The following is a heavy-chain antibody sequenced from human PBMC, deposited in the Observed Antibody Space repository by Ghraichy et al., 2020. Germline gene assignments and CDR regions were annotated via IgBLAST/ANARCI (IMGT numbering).Heavy chain of an antibody. D-gene: IGHD3-16*01. Sequence: GSLRLSCTPSGFIFSNYWMNWVRQVPGKGLEWVANIKQNGIEKNYVDSVKGRFVISRDNAENSLYLHMDSLRVDDTAVYYCARGHTFEGERRGGTDFWGRGTLVTVSS. J-gene: IGHJ4*02. CDR1: GFIFSNYW. V-gene: IGHV3-7*01. CDR3: ARGHTFEGERRGGTDF. CDR2: IKQNGIEK.